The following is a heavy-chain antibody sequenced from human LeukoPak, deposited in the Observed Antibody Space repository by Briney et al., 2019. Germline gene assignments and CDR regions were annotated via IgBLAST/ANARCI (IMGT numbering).Heavy chain of an antibody. Sequence: GGSLRLSCAASGFTFSSYSMNWVRQAPGKGLEWVSYISSSGSTIYYADSVKGRFTISRDNAKNSLYLQMNSLRAEDTAVYYCARDGYSSSPYDYWGQGTLVTVSS. CDR1: GFTFSSYS. CDR3: ARDGYSSSPYDY. CDR2: ISSSGSTI. J-gene: IGHJ4*02. V-gene: IGHV3-48*04. D-gene: IGHD6-13*01.